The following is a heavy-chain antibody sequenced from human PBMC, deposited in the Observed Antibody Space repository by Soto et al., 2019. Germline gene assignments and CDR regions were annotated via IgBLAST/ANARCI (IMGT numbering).Heavy chain of an antibody. V-gene: IGHV4-39*01. Sequence: LSLTCSVSGGSINSSSYFWGWVRQPPGKGLEWIGSIYYSGSTYYNPSLRSRVTISVDTSKNQFSLKLSSVTAADTAVFYCARHYSSGSRNWFDPWGQGTLVTVSS. CDR2: IYYSGST. D-gene: IGHD6-19*01. CDR3: ARHYSSGSRNWFDP. CDR1: GGSINSSSYF. J-gene: IGHJ5*02.